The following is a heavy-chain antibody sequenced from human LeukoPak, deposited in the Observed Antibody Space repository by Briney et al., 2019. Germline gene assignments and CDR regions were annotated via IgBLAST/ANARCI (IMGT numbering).Heavy chain of an antibody. CDR3: ARDQYSYGHFDY. CDR1: GGSISSGSYY. Sequence: SQTLSLTCTVSGGSISSGSYYWSWIRQPAGKGLEWIGRIYTSGSTNYNPSLKSRVTISVDTSKNQFSLKLSSVTAADTAVYYCARDQYSYGHFDYWGQGTLVTVSS. J-gene: IGHJ4*02. D-gene: IGHD5-18*01. CDR2: IYTSGST. V-gene: IGHV4-61*02.